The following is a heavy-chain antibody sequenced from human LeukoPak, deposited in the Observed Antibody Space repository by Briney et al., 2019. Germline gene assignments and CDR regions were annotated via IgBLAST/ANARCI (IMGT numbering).Heavy chain of an antibody. CDR1: GYNFTNDW. Sequence: GESLQISCKGAGYNFTNDWIAGVRQMPGRGREWMGIIYPGDYDSRYSLSFEGQVTISADKSISTAYLRWSSLKASDTAMYYCARMTSDWYLDYWGQGTLVTVSS. V-gene: IGHV5-51*01. J-gene: IGHJ4*02. CDR2: IYPGDYDS. D-gene: IGHD6-19*01. CDR3: ARMTSDWYLDY.